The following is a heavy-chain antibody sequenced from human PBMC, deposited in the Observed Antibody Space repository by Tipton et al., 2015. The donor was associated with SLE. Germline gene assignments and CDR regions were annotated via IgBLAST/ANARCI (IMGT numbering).Heavy chain of an antibody. D-gene: IGHD3-10*02. Sequence: TLSLTCTVSGHSITNYYWSWIRHSAGKGLECIGRIHTSGSTNYNPSLKSRVTMSVDTSKNQVSLKLSSVTAADTAVYYCARVVFTPQAVTMFFDPWGRGTLVTVTS. V-gene: IGHV4-4*07. CDR2: IHTSGST. CDR3: ARVVFTPQAVTMFFDP. CDR1: GHSITNYY. J-gene: IGHJ5*02.